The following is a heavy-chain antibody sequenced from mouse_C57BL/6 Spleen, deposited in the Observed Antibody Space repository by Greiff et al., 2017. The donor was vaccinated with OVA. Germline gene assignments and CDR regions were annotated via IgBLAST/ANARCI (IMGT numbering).Heavy chain of an antibody. CDR3: ARDYGPFDY. Sequence: VKLQESGAELVKPGASVKMSCKASGYTFTSYWITWVKQRPGQGLEWIGDIYPGSGSTNYNEKFKSKATLTVDTSSSTAYMQLSSLTSEDSAVYYCARDYGPFDYWGQGTTLTVSS. J-gene: IGHJ2*01. D-gene: IGHD1-1*01. V-gene: IGHV1-55*01. CDR2: IYPGSGST. CDR1: GYTFTSYW.